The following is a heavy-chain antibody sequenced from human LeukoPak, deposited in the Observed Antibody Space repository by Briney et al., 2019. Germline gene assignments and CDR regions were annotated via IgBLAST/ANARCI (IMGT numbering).Heavy chain of an antibody. J-gene: IGHJ6*03. V-gene: IGHV4-4*07. CDR2: IYTSGGT. CDR1: GGSLSSYY. D-gene: IGHD3-10*01. CDR3: ARLTKNDSGSFRFGKKKRGYMDV. Sequence: SETLSLTCTVSGGSLSSYYWSWIRQPAGKGLEWIGRIYTSGGTYNNPSLKSRVTISVDTSKNQFSLKLSSVTAADTAVYYCARLTKNDSGSFRFGKKKRGYMDVWGKGTTVTISS.